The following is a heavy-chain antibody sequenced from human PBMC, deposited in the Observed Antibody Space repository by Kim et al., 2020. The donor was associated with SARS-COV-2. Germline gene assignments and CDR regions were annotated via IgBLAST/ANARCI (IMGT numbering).Heavy chain of an antibody. D-gene: IGHD4-17*01. Sequence: GGSLRLSCAASGFTFDDYAMHWVRQAPGKGLEWVSGISGNGGSIGYADSVKGRFTISRDNAKNSLYLQMNSLRAEDTALYYCAKVAYGDYESYFDYWGQGTLVTVSS. J-gene: IGHJ4*02. CDR1: GFTFDDYA. CDR2: ISGNGGSI. V-gene: IGHV3-9*01. CDR3: AKVAYGDYESYFDY.